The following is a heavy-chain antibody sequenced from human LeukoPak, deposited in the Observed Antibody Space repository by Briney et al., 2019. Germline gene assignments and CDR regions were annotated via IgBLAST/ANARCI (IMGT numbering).Heavy chain of an antibody. Sequence: GSLRLSCAASGFTFSSYAMSWVRQAPGKGLEWIGYIYYSGSTNYNPSLKSRVTISVDTSKNQFSLKLSSVTAADTAVYYCAREAGRGTDMDVWGKGTTVTVSS. CDR2: IYYSGST. V-gene: IGHV4-59*01. CDR3: AREAGRGTDMDV. CDR1: GFTFSSYA. J-gene: IGHJ6*03.